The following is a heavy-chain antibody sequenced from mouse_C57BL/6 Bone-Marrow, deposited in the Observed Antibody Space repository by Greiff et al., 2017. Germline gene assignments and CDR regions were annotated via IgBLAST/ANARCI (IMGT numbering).Heavy chain of an antibody. CDR3: ARTWDDY. J-gene: IGHJ2*01. V-gene: IGHV1-82*01. CDR1: GYAFSSSW. D-gene: IGHD4-1*01. Sequence: QVQLQQSGPELVKPGASVKTSCKASGYAFSSSWMNWVKQRPGKGLEWIGRIYPGDGDTNYNGKFKGKATLTADKSSSTAYMQLSSLTSEDSAVYFCARTWDDYWGQGTTLTVSS. CDR2: IYPGDGDT.